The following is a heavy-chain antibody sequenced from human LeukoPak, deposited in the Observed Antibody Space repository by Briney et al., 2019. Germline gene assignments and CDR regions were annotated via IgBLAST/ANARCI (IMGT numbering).Heavy chain of an antibody. D-gene: IGHD3-3*01. CDR1: GFTFSDYY. J-gene: IGHJ4*02. V-gene: IGHV3-11*04. CDR3: ARFPKRADFWFWVDY. CDR2: ISSSGNTI. Sequence: GGSLRLSCAASGFTFSDYYMSWIRQSPGKGLEWVSYISSSGNTIYYADSVKGRFTISRDNAKNSLYLHMNSLRAEDTAVYYCARFPKRADFWFWVDYWGQGTLVTVSS.